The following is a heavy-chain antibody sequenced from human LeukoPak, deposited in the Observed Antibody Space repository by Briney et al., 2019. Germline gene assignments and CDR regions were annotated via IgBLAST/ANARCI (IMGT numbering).Heavy chain of an antibody. J-gene: IGHJ3*02. CDR3: ARGRPVIYAFDI. V-gene: IGHV4-59*01. Sequence: KPSETLSLTCTVSGGSISSYYWRWIRQPPGKGLEWIGYIYYSGSNNYNPSLKSRVTISVDTSKNQFSLKLSSVTAADTAVYYCARGRPVIYAFDIWGQGTMVSVSS. D-gene: IGHD3-3*02. CDR1: GGSISSYY. CDR2: IYYSGSN.